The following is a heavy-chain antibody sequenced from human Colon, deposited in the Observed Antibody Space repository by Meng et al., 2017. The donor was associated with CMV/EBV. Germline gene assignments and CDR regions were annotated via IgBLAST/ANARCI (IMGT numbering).Heavy chain of an antibody. V-gene: IGHV3-9*01. CDR1: GFSFDDYA. J-gene: IGHJ6*02. CDR3: AKDRTVGGYTFGLDV. D-gene: IGHD5-12*01. Sequence: SLKISCVASGFSFDDYAMHWVRQVPGKGLEWVSNVNWGGDKKAYADSVKGRFTISRDNAKNSLCLQMDSLRAADTAVYYCAKDRTVGGYTFGLDVWGQGTTVTVSS. CDR2: VNWGGDKK.